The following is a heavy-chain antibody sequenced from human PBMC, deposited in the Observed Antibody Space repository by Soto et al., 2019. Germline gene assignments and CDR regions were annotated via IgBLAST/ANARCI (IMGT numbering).Heavy chain of an antibody. CDR1: GYTFTSYA. Sequence: GASVMVSCKASGYTFTSYAMHWVRQAPGQRLEWMGWINAGNGNTKYSQKLQGRVTITRDTSASTAYMELSSLRSEDTAVYYCAAAYDFWSGYPTLYYGMDVWGQGTTVTVSS. D-gene: IGHD3-3*01. CDR3: AAAYDFWSGYPTLYYGMDV. V-gene: IGHV1-3*01. CDR2: INAGNGNT. J-gene: IGHJ6*02.